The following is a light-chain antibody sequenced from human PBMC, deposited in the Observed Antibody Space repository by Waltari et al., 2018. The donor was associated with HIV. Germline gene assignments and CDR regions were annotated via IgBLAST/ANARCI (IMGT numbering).Light chain of an antibody. J-gene: IGKJ1*01. Sequence: DVVMTQSPLSLHVTLGQPAPISCRSSQSLVYRDGNTYLNWFQQRPGQSPRRLIYKVSNRDSGVPDRCSGSGSGTDFTLKISRVEAEDVGVYYCMQGAHWPWTFGQGTKVEIK. CDR3: MQGAHWPWT. CDR1: QSLVYRDGNTY. CDR2: KVS. V-gene: IGKV2-30*01.